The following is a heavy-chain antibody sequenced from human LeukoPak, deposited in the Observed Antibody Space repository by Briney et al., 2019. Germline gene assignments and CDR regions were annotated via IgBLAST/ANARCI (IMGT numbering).Heavy chain of an antibody. Sequence: GESMKFSYKRSGYNFTDYWIGWVRQMPGKDLKWMGIIYPGDSDTRYSPSFQGQVTISVDKSLNTAYLQWTSLKASDSAMYYCARRLYYYESSGYFLGWFDPWGQGTLVTVSS. CDR1: GYNFTDYW. J-gene: IGHJ5*02. CDR2: IYPGDSDT. V-gene: IGHV5-51*01. D-gene: IGHD3-22*01. CDR3: ARRLYYYESSGYFLGWFDP.